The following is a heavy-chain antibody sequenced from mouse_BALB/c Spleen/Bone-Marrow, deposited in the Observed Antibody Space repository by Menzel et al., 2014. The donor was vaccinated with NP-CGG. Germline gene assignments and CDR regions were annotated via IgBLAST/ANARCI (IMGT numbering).Heavy chain of an antibody. CDR3: ARDYYGSSYDY. CDR2: IYPGDGDT. J-gene: IGHJ2*01. CDR1: GYAFSSSW. Sequence: QVQLKQSGPELVKPGASVKISCKAYGYAFSSSWMNWVKQRPGQGLEWIGRIYPGDGDTNYNGKFKGKATLTADKSSSTAYMQLSSLTSVDSAVYFCARDYYGSSYDYWGQGTTLTVSS. V-gene: IGHV1-82*01. D-gene: IGHD1-1*01.